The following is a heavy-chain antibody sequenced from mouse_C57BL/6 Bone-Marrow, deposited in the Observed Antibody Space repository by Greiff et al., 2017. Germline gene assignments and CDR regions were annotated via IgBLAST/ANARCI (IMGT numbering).Heavy chain of an antibody. CDR2: IYPGDGDT. CDR1: GYAFSSYW. J-gene: IGHJ1*03. Sequence: VKLMESGAELVKPGASVKISCKASGYAFSSYWMNWVKQRPGKGLEWIGQIYPGDGDTNYNGKFKGKATLTADKSSSTAYMQLSSLTFEDSAVYFCARGATVVATDWYFDVWGTGTTVTVSS. V-gene: IGHV1-80*01. D-gene: IGHD1-1*01. CDR3: ARGATVVATDWYFDV.